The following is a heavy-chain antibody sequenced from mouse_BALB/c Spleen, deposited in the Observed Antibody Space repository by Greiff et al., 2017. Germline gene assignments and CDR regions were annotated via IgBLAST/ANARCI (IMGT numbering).Heavy chain of an antibody. Sequence: EVQGVESGGGLVKPGGSLKLSCAASGFTFSSYTMSWVRQTPEKRLEWVATISSGGSYTYYPDSVKGRFTISRDNAKNTLYLQMSSLNSEDTAMYYCISSYDGYYYYAMDYWGQGTSVTVSS. J-gene: IGHJ4*01. V-gene: IGHV5-6-4*01. D-gene: IGHD2-3*01. CDR1: GFTFSSYT. CDR3: ISSYDGYYYYAMDY. CDR2: ISSGGSYT.